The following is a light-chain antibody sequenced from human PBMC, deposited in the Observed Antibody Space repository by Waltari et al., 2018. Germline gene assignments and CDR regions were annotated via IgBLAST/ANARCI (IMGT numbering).Light chain of an antibody. CDR1: QRVSSL. V-gene: IGKV3-11*01. CDR2: DAS. CDR3: QQRSNFS. J-gene: IGKJ4*01. Sequence: EIVLTQSPATLSLSPGDSATLSCRASQRVSSLLAWYQQKPGQAPRLLIYDASNRATGIPARFSGSGSGTDFTLTISSLEPEDFAVYYCQQRSNFSFGGGTKVEIK.